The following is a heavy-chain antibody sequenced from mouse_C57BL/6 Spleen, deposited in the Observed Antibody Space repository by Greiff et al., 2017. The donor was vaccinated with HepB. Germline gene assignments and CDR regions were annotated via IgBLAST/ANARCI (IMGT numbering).Heavy chain of an antibody. V-gene: IGHV10-1*01. Sequence: EVQGVESGGGLVQPKGSLKLSCAASGFSFNTYAMNWVRQAPGKGLEWVARIRSKSNNYATYYADSVKDRFTISRDDSESMLYLQMNNLKTEDTAMYYCVRSSYGNYYFDYWGQGTTLTVSS. D-gene: IGHD2-10*01. CDR3: VRSSYGNYYFDY. CDR1: GFSFNTYA. CDR2: IRSKSNNYAT. J-gene: IGHJ2*01.